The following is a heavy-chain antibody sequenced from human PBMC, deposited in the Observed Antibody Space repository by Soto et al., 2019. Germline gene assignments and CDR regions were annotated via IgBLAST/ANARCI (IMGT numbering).Heavy chain of an antibody. V-gene: IGHV3-21*01. Sequence: DVQLVESGGGLVRPGGSLRLSCTASGFTFSEYSMSWVRQAPGKGLEWFSSITHSGTYVYYADSVKGRFTISRDSASNSLFLQMTSLRAEDTAVYHCARARGNDWYSDYWGQGTLVTVSS. CDR2: ITHSGTYV. CDR1: GFTFSEYS. J-gene: IGHJ4*02. CDR3: ARARGNDWYSDY. D-gene: IGHD5-12*01.